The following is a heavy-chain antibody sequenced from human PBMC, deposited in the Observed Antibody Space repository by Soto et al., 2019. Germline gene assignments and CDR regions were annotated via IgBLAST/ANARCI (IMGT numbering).Heavy chain of an antibody. CDR2: ISGSGGST. V-gene: IGHV3-23*01. J-gene: IGHJ4*02. D-gene: IGHD6-19*01. CDR3: AKSLWGPIAVAGINFDY. CDR1: GFTLSSYA. Sequence: GVSLRLSWAASGFTLSSYAMIWIRQAPGKGLEWVSAISGSGGSTYYADSVRGRFTISRDNSKNTLYLQMNSLRAEDTAVYYCAKSLWGPIAVAGINFDYWGQGTLVTVSS.